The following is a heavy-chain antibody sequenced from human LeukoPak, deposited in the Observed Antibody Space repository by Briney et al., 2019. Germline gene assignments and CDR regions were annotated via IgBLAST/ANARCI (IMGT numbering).Heavy chain of an antibody. Sequence: SETLSLTCTVSGGSISSYYWSWIRQPAGKGLEWIGRIYTSGSTNYNPSLRSRVAMSVDTSRNQFSLKLNSVTAADTAVYYCAKSNGYGLVDIWGQGTMVTVSS. CDR3: AKSNGYGLVDI. CDR2: IYTSGST. V-gene: IGHV4-4*07. D-gene: IGHD3-10*01. J-gene: IGHJ3*02. CDR1: GGSISSYY.